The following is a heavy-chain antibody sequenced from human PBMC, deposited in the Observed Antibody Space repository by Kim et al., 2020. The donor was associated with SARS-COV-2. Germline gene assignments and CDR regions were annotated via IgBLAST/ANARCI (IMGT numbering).Heavy chain of an antibody. V-gene: IGHV3-9*01. CDR2: ISWNSGSI. J-gene: IGHJ4*02. D-gene: IGHD6-19*01. Sequence: GGSLRLSCAASGFTFGDYAMHWVRQAPGKGLEWVSGISWNSGSIGYADSVKGRFTISRDNAKNSLYLQMNSLRAEDTALYYCAKDWTRGRGPIAVAGLDYWGQGTLVTVSS. CDR1: GFTFGDYA. CDR3: AKDWTRGRGPIAVAGLDY.